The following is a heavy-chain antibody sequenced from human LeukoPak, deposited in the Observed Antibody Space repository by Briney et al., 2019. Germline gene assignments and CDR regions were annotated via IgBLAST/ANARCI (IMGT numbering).Heavy chain of an antibody. CDR1: GDSISTYY. J-gene: IGHJ6*03. CDR2: IYYSGST. V-gene: IGHV4-59*01. Sequence: SETLSLTCTVSGDSISTYYWSWIRQPPGKGLEWVGYIYYSGSTNYNPSLRSRVTISVDTSKNQFSLKLSSVTAADTAVYYCARDRWGYTTAVTPRNYYMDVWGKGTTVTVSS. CDR3: ARDRWGYTTAVTPRNYYMDV. D-gene: IGHD4-23*01.